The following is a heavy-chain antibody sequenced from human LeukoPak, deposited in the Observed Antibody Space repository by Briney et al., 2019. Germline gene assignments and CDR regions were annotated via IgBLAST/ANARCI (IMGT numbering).Heavy chain of an antibody. CDR2: ISGSGGST. J-gene: IGHJ4*02. Sequence: GGSLRLACAASGFTFSSYAMSWVRQAPGKGQEWVSAISGSGGSTYYADSVKRRFTISRDNSKNTLYLQMNSLRAEDTAVYYCAKDGDPLRPNDYWGQGTLVTVSS. D-gene: IGHD3-10*01. CDR3: AKDGDPLRPNDY. CDR1: GFTFSSYA. V-gene: IGHV3-23*01.